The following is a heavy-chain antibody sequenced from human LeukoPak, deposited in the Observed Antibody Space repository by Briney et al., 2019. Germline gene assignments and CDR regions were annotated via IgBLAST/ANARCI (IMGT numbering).Heavy chain of an antibody. V-gene: IGHV3-7*01. CDR2: IKADGGEK. D-gene: IGHD6-19*01. J-gene: IGHJ5*02. CDR3: ARGGIAVAGIDFRWFDP. CDR1: GFTFSTYW. Sequence: GGSLRLSCAASGFTFSTYWMNWFRQTPGKGLEWVAKIKADGGEKGHVASVKGRFTISRDNSKNTLYLQMNSLRVEDTAVYYCARGGIAVAGIDFRWFDPWGQGTLVTVSS.